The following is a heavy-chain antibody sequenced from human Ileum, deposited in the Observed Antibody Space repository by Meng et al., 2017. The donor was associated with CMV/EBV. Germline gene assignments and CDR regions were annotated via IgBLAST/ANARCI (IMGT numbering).Heavy chain of an antibody. D-gene: IGHD5-12*01. Sequence: CTFSGCSLSTSGVGVGWVRQPPGKALEWPALIYWDDDKRYSPSLKSRLTITKDTSKNQVVLTMTNMDPEDTATYYCAHLIVGTISFDYWGQGTLVTVSS. V-gene: IGHV2-5*02. CDR2: IYWDDDK. CDR1: GCSLSTSGVG. CDR3: AHLIVGTISFDY. J-gene: IGHJ4*02.